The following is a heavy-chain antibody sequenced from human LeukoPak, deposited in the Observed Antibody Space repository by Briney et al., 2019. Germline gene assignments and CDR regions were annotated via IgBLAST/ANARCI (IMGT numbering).Heavy chain of an antibody. CDR3: ARGPRITLIRGGQWYYYMDV. Sequence: SQTLSLTCTVSGGSISSGSYYGSWIRQPAGKGLEWIGRIYTSGSTNYNPSLKSRVTISVDTSKNQFSLKLSSVTAADTAVYYCARGPRITLIRGGQWYYYMDVWGKGTTVTISS. CDR2: IYTSGST. J-gene: IGHJ6*03. CDR1: GGSISSGSYY. D-gene: IGHD3-10*01. V-gene: IGHV4-61*02.